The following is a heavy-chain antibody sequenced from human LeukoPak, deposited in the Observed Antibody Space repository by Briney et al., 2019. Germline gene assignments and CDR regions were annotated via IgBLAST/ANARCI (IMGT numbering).Heavy chain of an antibody. CDR3: ARDPGVQLELDY. D-gene: IGHD1-1*01. CDR2: IKQDGSEK. J-gene: IGHJ4*02. V-gene: IGHV3-7*01. Sequence: PGGSLRLSCAASGFTFSSYSMNWVRQAPGKGLEWVANIKQDGSEKYYVDSVKGRFTISRDNAKNSLYLQMNSLRAEDTAVYYCARDPGVQLELDYWGQGTLVTVSS. CDR1: GFTFSSYS.